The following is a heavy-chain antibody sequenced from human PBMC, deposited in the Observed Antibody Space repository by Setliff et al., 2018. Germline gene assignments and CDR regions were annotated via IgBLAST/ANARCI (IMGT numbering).Heavy chain of an antibody. CDR3: ASRRTGPGGWFDY. Sequence: ETLSLTCTVSGGSLRGNAIFWGWIRQPPGKGLEWIGTIYYSGTTYYSPSLKSRVTISVDTSKNQFSLKLTSVTAADTAIYYCASRRTGPGGWFDYWGQGTLVTVSS. V-gene: IGHV4-39*01. D-gene: IGHD1-26*01. CDR2: IYYSGTT. CDR1: GGSLRGNAIF. J-gene: IGHJ5*01.